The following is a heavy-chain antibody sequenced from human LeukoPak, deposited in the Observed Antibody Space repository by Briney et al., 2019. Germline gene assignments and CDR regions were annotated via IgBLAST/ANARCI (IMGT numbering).Heavy chain of an antibody. Sequence: GASVKVSRKASGGTFSTYAISWVRQAPGQGLEWMGRIIPIFGTANYAQKFQGRVTITTDESTSTAYMELSSLRSEDTAVYYCARGSAGYYFDYWGQGTLVTVSS. CDR2: IIPIFGTA. CDR1: GGTFSTYA. V-gene: IGHV1-69*05. CDR3: ARGSAGYYFDY. D-gene: IGHD6-25*01. J-gene: IGHJ4*02.